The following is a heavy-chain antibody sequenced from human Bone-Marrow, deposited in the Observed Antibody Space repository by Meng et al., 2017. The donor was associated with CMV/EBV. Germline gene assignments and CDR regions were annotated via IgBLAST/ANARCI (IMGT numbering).Heavy chain of an antibody. J-gene: IGHJ4*02. D-gene: IGHD1-14*01. CDR2: ISSSGSYI. CDR3: ARDRLRNFDY. V-gene: IGHV3-21*01. CDR1: GFTFSSYS. Sequence: GGSLRLSCAASGFTFSSYSMNWVRQAPGKGLEWVSSISSSGSYIYYADSVKGRFTISRDNAKNSLYLQMNSLRAEDTAVYYCARDRLRNFDYWGQGSLVTVSS.